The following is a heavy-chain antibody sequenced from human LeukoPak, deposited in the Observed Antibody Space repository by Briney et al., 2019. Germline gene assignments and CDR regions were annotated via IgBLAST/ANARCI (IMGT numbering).Heavy chain of an antibody. CDR2: INSDGSWT. CDR1: GNYW. V-gene: IGHV3-74*01. Sequence: GGSLRLSCAASGNYWMHWVRQAPGNGLVWVSHINSDGSWTSYADSVKGRFTISKDNAKNTVYLQMNSLRAEDTAVYYCVSLYETYWGRGTLATVSS. CDR3: VSLYETY. D-gene: IGHD2/OR15-2a*01. J-gene: IGHJ4*02.